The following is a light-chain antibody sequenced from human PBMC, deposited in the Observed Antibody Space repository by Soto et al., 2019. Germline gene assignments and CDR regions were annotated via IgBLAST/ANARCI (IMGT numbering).Light chain of an antibody. CDR3: QQYNNWPPT. J-gene: IGKJ1*01. Sequence: EIVMTQSPSTLSVSPGERATISCRASQSVSSNLAWYQQKPGQAPRLLIYGASTRATGIPARFSGSGSGTEFTLTISSLQSEDFAVYYCQQYNNWPPTFGQGTKVDI. CDR2: GAS. V-gene: IGKV3-15*01. CDR1: QSVSSN.